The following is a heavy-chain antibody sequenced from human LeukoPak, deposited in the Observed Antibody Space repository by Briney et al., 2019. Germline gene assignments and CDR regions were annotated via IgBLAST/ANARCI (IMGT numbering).Heavy chain of an antibody. CDR1: RGTFSSYA. CDR2: IIPILGIA. CDR3: ARDHSEGSDY. J-gene: IGHJ4*02. Sequence: SVKVSCKASRGTFSSYAISWVRQAPGQGLEWMGRIIPILGIANYAQKFQGRVTITADKSTSTAYMELSSLRSEDTAVYYCARDHSEGSDYWGLGTLVTVSS. V-gene: IGHV1-69*04.